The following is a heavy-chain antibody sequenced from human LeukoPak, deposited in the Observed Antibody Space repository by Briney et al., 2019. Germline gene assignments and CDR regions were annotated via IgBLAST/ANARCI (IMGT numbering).Heavy chain of an antibody. V-gene: IGHV4-39*01. J-gene: IGHJ5*02. CDR2: IYYSGST. Sequence: SETLSLTCTVSGGSISSSSYYWGWIRQPPGKGLEWIGSIYYSGSTYYNPSLKSRVTISVDTSKNQFSLKLSSVTAADTAVYYCARQPLSMVRGVIISFGTTNWFDPWGQGTLVTVFS. D-gene: IGHD3-10*01. CDR1: GGSISSSSYY. CDR3: ARQPLSMVRGVIISFGTTNWFDP.